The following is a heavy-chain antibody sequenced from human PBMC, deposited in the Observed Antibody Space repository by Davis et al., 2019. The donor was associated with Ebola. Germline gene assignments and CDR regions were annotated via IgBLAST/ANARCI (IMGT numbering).Heavy chain of an antibody. CDR1: GYNLNIYG. CDR2: ISAYNGNT. Sequence: ASVKVSCKASGYNLNIYGISWVRQAPGQRLEWMGWISAYNGNTNYAQKLQGRVTMTTDTSTSTAYMELRSLRSDDTAVYYCARSITMIVGGWLDPWGQGTMVTVSS. D-gene: IGHD3-22*01. V-gene: IGHV1-18*01. J-gene: IGHJ5*02. CDR3: ARSITMIVGGWLDP.